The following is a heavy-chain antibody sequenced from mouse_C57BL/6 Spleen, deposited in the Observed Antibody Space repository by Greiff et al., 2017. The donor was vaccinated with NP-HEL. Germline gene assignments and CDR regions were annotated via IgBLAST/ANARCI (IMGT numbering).Heavy chain of an antibody. D-gene: IGHD1-1*01. CDR1: GYTFTSYW. J-gene: IGHJ4*01. CDR2: IDPSDSET. CDR3: ASGVYYGSSYDAMDY. V-gene: IGHV1-52*01. Sequence: QVQLQQPGAELVRPGSSVKLSCKASGYTFTSYWMHWVKQRPIQGLEWIGNIDPSDSETHYNQKFKDKATLTVAKSSSTAYMQLSSLTSEDSAVYYCASGVYYGSSYDAMDYWGQGTSVTVSS.